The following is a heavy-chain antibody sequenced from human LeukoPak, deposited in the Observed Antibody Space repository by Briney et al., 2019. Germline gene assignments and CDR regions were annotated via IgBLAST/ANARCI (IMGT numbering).Heavy chain of an antibody. CDR3: ARGDESLQRNDALDI. V-gene: IGHV3-21*01. J-gene: IGHJ3*02. CDR1: GGSISSTT. Sequence: ETLSLTCSVSGGSISSTTFYWAWVRQAPGKGLLWVSSISKSGRDIYYADSVRGRFTISRDNARDSLYLQMNSLRVEDTAVYYCARGDESLQRNDALDIWGQGTMVTVSS. CDR2: ISKSGRDI. D-gene: IGHD4-11*01.